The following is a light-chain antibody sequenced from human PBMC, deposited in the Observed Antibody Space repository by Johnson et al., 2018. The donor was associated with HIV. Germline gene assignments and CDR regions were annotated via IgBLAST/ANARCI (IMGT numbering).Light chain of an antibody. J-gene: IGLJ1*01. V-gene: IGLV1-51*02. CDR2: ENN. CDR3: GTWDSSLGATYV. CDR1: SSNIGNNY. Sequence: QSVLTQPPSVSAAPGQKVTISCSGSSSNIGNNYVSWYQQLPGTAPKLLIYENNRRPSGIPDRFSASKSGTSATLDITGLQTGDEADYYCGTWDSSLGATYVFGSGTEVTVL.